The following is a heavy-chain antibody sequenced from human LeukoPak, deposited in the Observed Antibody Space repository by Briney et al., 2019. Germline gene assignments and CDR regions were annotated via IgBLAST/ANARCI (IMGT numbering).Heavy chain of an antibody. CDR3: AELGITMIGGV. J-gene: IGHJ6*04. V-gene: IGHV3-23*01. Sequence: GGSLRLSCAASGFTLSSYAMNWVRQAPGKGLEWVSGINSSGGGTYYADSVKGRFTISRDNSKNTLYLQMNSLRAEDTAVYYCAELGITMIGGVWGKGTTVTISS. CDR2: INSSGGGT. CDR1: GFTLSSYA. D-gene: IGHD3-10*02.